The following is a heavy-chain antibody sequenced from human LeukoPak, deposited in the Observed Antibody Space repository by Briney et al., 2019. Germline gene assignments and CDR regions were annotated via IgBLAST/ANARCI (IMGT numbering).Heavy chain of an antibody. CDR1: GGSFSGYY. D-gene: IGHD3-10*01. CDR3: ARDWYGPSGYFDY. CDR2: INHGGST. Sequence: PSETLSLTCAVYGGSFSGYYWSWIRQPPGKGLEWIGEINHGGSTNYNPSLKSRVTISVDTSKNQFSLKLSSVTAADTAVYYCARDWYGPSGYFDYWAREPWSPSP. J-gene: IGHJ4*02. V-gene: IGHV4-34*01.